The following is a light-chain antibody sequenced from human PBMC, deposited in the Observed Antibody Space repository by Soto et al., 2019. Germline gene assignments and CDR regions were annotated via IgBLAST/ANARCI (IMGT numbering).Light chain of an antibody. Sequence: QAVVTQPASVSGSPGQSIIISCTGTSSDVGSYNFVSWYQQHPGKAPKLMIYEVSKRPSGVSNRFSGSKSGNTASLTISGLQPEDEADYYCCSYAGNSGVFGGGTKGTVL. J-gene: IGLJ3*02. CDR2: EVS. CDR1: SSDVGSYNF. CDR3: CSYAGNSGV. V-gene: IGLV2-23*02.